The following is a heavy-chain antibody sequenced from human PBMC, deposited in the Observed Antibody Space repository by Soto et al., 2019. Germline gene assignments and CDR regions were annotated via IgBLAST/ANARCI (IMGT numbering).Heavy chain of an antibody. J-gene: IGHJ6*02. CDR2: IYRSGST. V-gene: IGHV4-4*09. D-gene: IGHD3-22*01. Sequence: SETLSLTCTVSGDSVRNQYWSWIRRPPGRGLEWIGYIYRSGSTKYNPSLKSRLTISVDTSKNQFSLKLSSVTAADTAMYYCARFARDYYDSSGYRYYYYGMDVWGQGTTVTVSS. CDR1: GDSVRNQY. CDR3: ARFARDYYDSSGYRYYYYGMDV.